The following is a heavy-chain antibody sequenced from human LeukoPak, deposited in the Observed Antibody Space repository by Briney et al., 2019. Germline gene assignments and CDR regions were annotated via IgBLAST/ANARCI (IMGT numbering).Heavy chain of an antibody. CDR1: GFTFSSYS. Sequence: GGSLRLSCAASGFTFSSYSMNWVRQAPGRGLEWVSSISSSSSYIYYADSVKGRFTISRDNAKNSLYLQMNSLRAEDTAVYYCARGRRDGYNFGYWGQGTLVTVSS. CDR2: ISSSSSYI. D-gene: IGHD5-24*01. J-gene: IGHJ4*02. CDR3: ARGRRDGYNFGY. V-gene: IGHV3-21*01.